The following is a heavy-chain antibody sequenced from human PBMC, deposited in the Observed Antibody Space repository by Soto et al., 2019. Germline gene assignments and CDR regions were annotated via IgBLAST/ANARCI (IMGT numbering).Heavy chain of an antibody. CDR1: GYTFTSYD. J-gene: IGHJ6*02. V-gene: IGHV1-46*01. CDR3: ARDLVVATNHYYYYYGMDV. Sequence: ASVKVSCKASGYTFTSYDINWVRQAPGQGLEWMGIINPSGGSTSYAQKFQGRVTMTRDTSTSTVYMELSSLRSEDTAVYYCARDLVVATNHYYYYYGMDVWGQGTTVTVSS. CDR2: INPSGGST. D-gene: IGHD5-12*01.